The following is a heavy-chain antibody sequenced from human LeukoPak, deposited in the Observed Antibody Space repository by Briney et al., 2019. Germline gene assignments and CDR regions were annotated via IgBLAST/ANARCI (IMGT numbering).Heavy chain of an antibody. Sequence: GGSLRLSCAASGFTFSSYSMNWVRQAPGKGLEWVSSISSSSSYIYYADSVKGRFTISRDNAKNSLYLQMNSLRAEDTAVYYCAPHGVVPAAMFDYWGQGTLVTVSS. D-gene: IGHD2-2*01. J-gene: IGHJ4*02. CDR3: APHGVVPAAMFDY. CDR2: ISSSSSYI. V-gene: IGHV3-21*01. CDR1: GFTFSSYS.